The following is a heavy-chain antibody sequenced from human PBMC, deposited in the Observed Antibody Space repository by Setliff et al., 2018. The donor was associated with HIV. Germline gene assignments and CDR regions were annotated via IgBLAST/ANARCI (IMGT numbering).Heavy chain of an antibody. V-gene: IGHV4-38-2*02. J-gene: IGHJ3*02. CDR3: ARLFQWMSYSFDI. Sequence: SETLSLTCTVTGYSISSGYYWGWIRQPPGKGLEWIGSIYHSGSTYYNPSLKGRFIMLIDTSQNQFSLKLNSVTAADTGVYYCARLFQWMSYSFDIWGQGTVVTV. D-gene: IGHD5-12*01. CDR2: IYHSGST. CDR1: GYSISSGYY.